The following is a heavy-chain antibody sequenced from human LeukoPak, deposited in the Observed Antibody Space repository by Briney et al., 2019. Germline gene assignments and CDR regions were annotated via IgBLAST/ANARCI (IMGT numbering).Heavy chain of an antibody. Sequence: GGSLRRSCAASGFTFNSYWMHWVRQAPGKGLVWVSRINSDGSSTSYADSVKGRFTISRDNAKNTLYLQMNSLRAKDTAVYYCGTPDRGAFDIWGQGTMDTVSS. CDR2: INSDGSST. D-gene: IGHD1-26*01. CDR3: GTPDRGAFDI. V-gene: IGHV3-74*01. CDR1: GFTFNSYW. J-gene: IGHJ3*02.